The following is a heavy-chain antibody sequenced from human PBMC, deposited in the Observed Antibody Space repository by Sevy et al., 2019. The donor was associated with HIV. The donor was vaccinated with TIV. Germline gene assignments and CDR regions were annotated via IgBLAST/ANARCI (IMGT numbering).Heavy chain of an antibody. Sequence: GGSLRLSCAASGFTFSSYGMHWVRQAPGKGLEWVAFIRYDGSNKYYADSVKGRFTISSDNSKNTLYLQMNSLRAEDTAVYYCAKEGGGTTVWENYYYYGMDVWGQGTTVTVSS. CDR1: GFTFSSYG. J-gene: IGHJ6*02. CDR3: AKEGGGTTVWENYYYYGMDV. CDR2: IRYDGSNK. D-gene: IGHD1-1*01. V-gene: IGHV3-30*02.